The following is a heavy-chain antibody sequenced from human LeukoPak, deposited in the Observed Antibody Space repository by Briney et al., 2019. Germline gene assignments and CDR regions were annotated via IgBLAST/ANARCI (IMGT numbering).Heavy chain of an antibody. D-gene: IGHD3-22*01. CDR1: GGSISSSSYY. V-gene: IGHV4-39*01. J-gene: IGHJ1*01. CDR2: IYYSGST. CDR3: ARHVLSSGSIPKYFHH. Sequence: KPSETLSLTCTVSGGSISSSSYYWGWIRQPPGKGLEWIGSIYYSGSTYYNPSLKSRVTISVDTSKNQFSLKLSSVTAADTAVYYCARHVLSSGSIPKYFHHWGQGTLVTVSS.